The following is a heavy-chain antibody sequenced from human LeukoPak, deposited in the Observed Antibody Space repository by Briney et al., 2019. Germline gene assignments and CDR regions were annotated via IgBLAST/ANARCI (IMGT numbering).Heavy chain of an antibody. Sequence: ASVKVSCKASGYTFTSYYMHWVRQAPGQGLEWMGLINPSGSSTLYAQKFQGRVTMTRDMSTTTDYMELSSLRSEDTAVYYCARDNSVGDIAWWFDPWGQGTLVTVSS. CDR1: GYTFTSYY. V-gene: IGHV1-46*01. CDR2: INPSGSST. CDR3: ARDNSVGDIAWWFDP. J-gene: IGHJ5*02. D-gene: IGHD3-16*02.